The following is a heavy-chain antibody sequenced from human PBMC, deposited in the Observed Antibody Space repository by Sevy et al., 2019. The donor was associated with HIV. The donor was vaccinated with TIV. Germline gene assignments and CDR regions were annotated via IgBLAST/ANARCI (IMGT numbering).Heavy chain of an antibody. CDR3: ARNLITVAGMLYYFDF. D-gene: IGHD6-19*01. J-gene: IGHJ4*02. Sequence: GGSLRLSCAASGFTFSNYWIHWVRQAPGKGLVWVSRINGDGSSTSYADSVKGGFTISRDKAKNTLYLQMNSLTAEDTAVYYCARNLITVAGMLYYFDFWGQGTLVTVSS. CDR2: INGDGSST. V-gene: IGHV3-74*01. CDR1: GFTFSNYW.